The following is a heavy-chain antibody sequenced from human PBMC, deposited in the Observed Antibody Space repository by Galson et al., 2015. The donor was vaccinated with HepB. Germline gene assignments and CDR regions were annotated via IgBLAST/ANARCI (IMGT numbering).Heavy chain of an antibody. V-gene: IGHV3-74*01. CDR1: GFTLSSHW. CDR3: TRDQSSGFDILTASYNWYFDL. J-gene: IGHJ2*01. D-gene: IGHD3-9*01. Sequence: SLRLSCAASGFTLSSHWMHWVRQAPGKGLVWVARIDAAGMSTAYADSVKGRFTIARDNAKNTLYLQMNSLRAEDTAVYFCTRDQSSGFDILTASYNWYFDLWGRGTLVTVSS. CDR2: IDAAGMST.